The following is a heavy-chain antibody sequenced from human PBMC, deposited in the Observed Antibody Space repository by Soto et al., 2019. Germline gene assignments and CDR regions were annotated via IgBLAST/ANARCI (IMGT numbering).Heavy chain of an antibody. CDR1: GGSFSGYY. V-gene: IGHV4-34*01. CDR3: ARSGSVVVAAIVRGARRFDP. D-gene: IGHD2-15*01. Sequence: QVQLQQWGAGLLKPSETLSLTCAVYGGSFSGYYWSWIRQPPGKGLEWIGEINHSGSTNYNPSLKSRVTIPVDTSKHQFSLELSSVPAADTAVYYCARSGSVVVAAIVRGARRFDPWGQGTLVTVSS. J-gene: IGHJ5*02. CDR2: INHSGST.